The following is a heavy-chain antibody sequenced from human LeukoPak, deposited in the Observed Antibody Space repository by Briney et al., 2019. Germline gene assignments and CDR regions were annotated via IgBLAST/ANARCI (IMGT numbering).Heavy chain of an antibody. V-gene: IGHV3-9*01. J-gene: IGHJ4*02. CDR1: GFTFDDYA. CDR2: ISWNSGSI. CDR3: AKGRHSGSYSGFDY. D-gene: IGHD1-26*01. Sequence: QPGGSLRLSCAASGFTFDDYAMHWVRQAPGKGLEWVSGISWNSGSIGYADSVRGRFTISRDNAKNSLYLQMNSLRAEDTALYYCAKGRHSGSYSGFDYWGQGTLVTVSS.